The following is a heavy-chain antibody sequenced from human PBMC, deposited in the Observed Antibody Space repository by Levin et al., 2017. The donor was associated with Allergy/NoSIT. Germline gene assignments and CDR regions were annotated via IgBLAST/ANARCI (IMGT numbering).Heavy chain of an antibody. CDR3: ARYLITMVRGVKVVVYAFDI. D-gene: IGHD3-10*01. CDR2: IYSGGST. V-gene: IGHV3-53*01. J-gene: IGHJ3*02. CDR1: GFTVSSNY. Sequence: GESLKISCAASGFTVSSNYMSWVRQAPGKGLEWVSVIYSGGSTYYADSVKGRFTISRDNSKNTLYLQMNSLRAEDTAVYYCARYLITMVRGVKVVVYAFDIWGQGTMVTVSS.